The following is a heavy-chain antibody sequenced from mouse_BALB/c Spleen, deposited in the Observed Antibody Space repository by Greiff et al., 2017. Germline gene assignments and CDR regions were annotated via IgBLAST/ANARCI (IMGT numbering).Heavy chain of an antibody. D-gene: IGHD2-3*01. V-gene: IGHV14-3*02. CDR2: IDPANGNT. CDR3: ARWDDGYYDAY. Sequence: EVQLQQSGAELVKPGASVKLSCTASGFTIKDTYMHWVKQRPEQGLEWIGRIDPANGNTKYNPKFQGKATITADTSSNTAYLQLSSLTSEDTAVYYCARWDDGYYDAYWGQGTLVTVSA. CDR1: GFTIKDTY. J-gene: IGHJ3*01.